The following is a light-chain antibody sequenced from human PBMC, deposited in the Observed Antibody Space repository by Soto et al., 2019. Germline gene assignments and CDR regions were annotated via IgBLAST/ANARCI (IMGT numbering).Light chain of an antibody. CDR2: EVN. CDR3: SSYASTSTAV. Sequence: QSALTQPASVSGSPGQSITISCTGTSSDVGAYIYVSWYQQHPGKAPKLMIYEVNYRPSGVSNRFSGSKSGITASLTISGLQAEDEADYYCSSYASTSTAVFGTGTKLTVL. V-gene: IGLV2-14*01. J-gene: IGLJ1*01. CDR1: SSDVGAYIY.